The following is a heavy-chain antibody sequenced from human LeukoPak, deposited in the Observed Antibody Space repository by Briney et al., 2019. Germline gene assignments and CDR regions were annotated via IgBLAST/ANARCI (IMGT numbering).Heavy chain of an antibody. CDR2: INHSGST. V-gene: IGHV4-34*01. Sequence: SETLSLTCAVYGGSFSGYYWSWIRQPPGKGLEWIGEINHSGSTNYNPSLKSRVTISVDTSKNQFSLKLSSVTAADTAVYYCARGLTDTAMVPRRYYMDVWGKGTTATVSS. D-gene: IGHD5-18*01. CDR1: GGSFSGYY. CDR3: ARGLTDTAMVPRRYYMDV. J-gene: IGHJ6*03.